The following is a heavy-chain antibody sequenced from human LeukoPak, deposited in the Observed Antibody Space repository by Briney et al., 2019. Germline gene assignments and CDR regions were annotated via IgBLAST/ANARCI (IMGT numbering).Heavy chain of an antibody. V-gene: IGHV3-30-3*01. CDR3: ARDFFPGGSGSYYKGETYYFDH. CDR2: ISYDGSNK. Sequence: PGRSLRLSCAASGFTFSSYAMHWVRQAPGKGLEWVAVISYDGSNKYYADSVKGRFTISRDNSKNTLYLQMNSLRAEDTAVYYCARDFFPGGSGSYYKGETYYFDHWGQGTLVTVSS. D-gene: IGHD3-10*01. J-gene: IGHJ4*02. CDR1: GFTFSSYA.